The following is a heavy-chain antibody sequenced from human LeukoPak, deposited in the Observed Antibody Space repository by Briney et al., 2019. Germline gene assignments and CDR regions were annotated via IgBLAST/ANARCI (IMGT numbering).Heavy chain of an antibody. CDR1: GFTVITNH. CDR3: AGIKVGLTRSNPGLFDF. V-gene: IGHV3-53*01. CDR2: IYSDDTT. Sequence: PGGSLRLSCAASGFTVITNHISWVRQAPGKGLEWVSVIYSDDTTYYADSVKGRFTISRDNSKNTLYLQMNSLRAGDTAVYFCAGIKVGLTRSNPGLFDFWGQGTLVTVSS. J-gene: IGHJ4*02. D-gene: IGHD3/OR15-3a*01.